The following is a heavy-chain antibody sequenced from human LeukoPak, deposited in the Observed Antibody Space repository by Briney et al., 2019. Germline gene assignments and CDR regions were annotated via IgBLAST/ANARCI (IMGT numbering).Heavy chain of an antibody. V-gene: IGHV4-38-2*02. Sequence: PSETLSLTCTVSGYSISSGYYWAWIRQPPGKGLEWIGSIFHTGSTYHNPSLKSRVTISVDTSKNQFSLKLSSVTAADTAVYYCARLHYGGNYGYYYYYMDVWGKGTTVTISS. D-gene: IGHD4-23*01. CDR1: GYSISSGYY. CDR2: IFHTGST. CDR3: ARLHYGGNYGYYYYYMDV. J-gene: IGHJ6*03.